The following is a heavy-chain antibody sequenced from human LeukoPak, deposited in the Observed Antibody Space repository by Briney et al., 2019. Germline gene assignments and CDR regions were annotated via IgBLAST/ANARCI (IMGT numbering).Heavy chain of an antibody. D-gene: IGHD2-21*02. V-gene: IGHV4-31*03. CDR3: ARDVVVTASPDAFDN. Sequence: PSETLSLTCTVSGGSISSGGYYWTWIRQHPGKGLEWIGYISNSGTTSYNPSLESRVSISVDTSNNQFSLRLNSVTAADTAVYYCARDVVVTASPDAFDNWGQGTMVTVSS. CDR2: ISNSGTT. J-gene: IGHJ3*02. CDR1: GGSISSGGYY.